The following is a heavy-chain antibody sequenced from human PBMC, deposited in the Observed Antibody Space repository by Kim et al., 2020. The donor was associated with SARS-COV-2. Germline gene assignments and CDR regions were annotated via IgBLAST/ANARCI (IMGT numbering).Heavy chain of an antibody. Sequence: GTNYAQKLQGRVTMPRDTSISTAYMELSRLRSDDTAVYYCARVNLPSPFDYWGQGTLVTVSS. CDR2: GT. V-gene: IGHV1-2*02. CDR3: ARVNLPSPFDY. J-gene: IGHJ4*02.